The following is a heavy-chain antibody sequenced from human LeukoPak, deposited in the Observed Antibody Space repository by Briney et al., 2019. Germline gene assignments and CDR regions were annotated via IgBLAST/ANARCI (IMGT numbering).Heavy chain of an antibody. D-gene: IGHD5-24*01. CDR2: IYYSGTT. J-gene: IGHJ4*02. CDR1: GGSIRSSTYY. CDR3: AREIGSREGSIL. Sequence: SETLSLTCTVSGGSIRSSTYYWGWIRQPPGRGLEWIGSIYYSGTTHYNPSLRSRVTISADTSNSQFSLKLTSVTAADTAVYYCAREIGSREGSILWGQGTLVTVSS. V-gene: IGHV4-39*02.